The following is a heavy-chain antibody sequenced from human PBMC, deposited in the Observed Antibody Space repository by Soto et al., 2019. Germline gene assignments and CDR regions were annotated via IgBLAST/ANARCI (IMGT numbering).Heavy chain of an antibody. V-gene: IGHV5-10-1*01. CDR3: ARRASSSWYVGPFDY. D-gene: IGHD6-13*01. J-gene: IGHJ4*02. CDR1: GYSFTSYW. CDR2: IDPSDSYT. Sequence: GESLKISCKGSGYSFTSYWISWVRQMPGKGLEWMGRIDPSDSYTNYSPSFQGHVAISADKSISTAYLQWSSLKASDTAMYYCARRASSSWYVGPFDYWGQGTLVTVSS.